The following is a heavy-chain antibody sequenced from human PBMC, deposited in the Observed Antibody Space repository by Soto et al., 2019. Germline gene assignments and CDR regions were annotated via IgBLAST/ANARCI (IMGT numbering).Heavy chain of an antibody. J-gene: IGHJ4*02. D-gene: IGHD4-17*01. CDR2: IYYSGST. CDR1: GGSISSSSYY. Sequence: QLQLQESGPGLVKPSETLSLTCTVSGGSISSSSYYWGWIRQPPGKGLEWSGSIYYSGSTYYNPFLKSRVTISVDTSKNQFSLKLSSVTDADTAVYYCAIFTVTTGRPAYWGQGTLVAVSS. V-gene: IGHV4-39*01. CDR3: AIFTVTTGRPAY.